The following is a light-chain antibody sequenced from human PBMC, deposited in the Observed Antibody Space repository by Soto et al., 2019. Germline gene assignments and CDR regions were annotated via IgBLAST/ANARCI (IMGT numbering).Light chain of an antibody. CDR3: HQYDGSPIT. V-gene: IGKV3-20*01. Sequence: EIVLTQSPVTLSLSPGERATLSCRASQSVSSNLAWYQQKPGQAPRLLIYGASTRATGIPARFSGSGSGTDFTLTISRLEPEDYAVYYCHQYDGSPITFGQGTRLEIK. CDR2: GAS. J-gene: IGKJ5*01. CDR1: QSVSSN.